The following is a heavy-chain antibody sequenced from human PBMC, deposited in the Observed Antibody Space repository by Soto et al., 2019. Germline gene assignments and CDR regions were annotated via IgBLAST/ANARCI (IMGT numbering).Heavy chain of an antibody. CDR3: TTAWNLDGFDY. D-gene: IGHD1-1*01. CDR1: GFTFSNAW. CDR2: IKSKTDGGTT. Sequence: PGGVLRLSCAASGFTFSNAWMSWVRQAPGKGLEWVGRIKSKTDGGTTDYAAPVKGRFTISRDDSKNTLYLQMNSLKTEDTAVYYCTTAWNLDGFDYWGQGTLVTVSS. J-gene: IGHJ4*02. V-gene: IGHV3-15*01.